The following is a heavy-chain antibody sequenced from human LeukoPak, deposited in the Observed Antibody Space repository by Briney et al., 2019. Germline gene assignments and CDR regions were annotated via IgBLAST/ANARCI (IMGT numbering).Heavy chain of an antibody. CDR2: IYSGGST. J-gene: IGHJ4*02. CDR3: ARSPRYDILTGYYKVPAYFDY. Sequence: GGSLRLSCAASGFTVSSNYMSWVRQAPGKGLEWVSVIYSGGSTYYADSVKGRFTISRDNSKNTLYLQMNSLRAEDTAVYYCARSPRYDILTGYYKVPAYFDYWGQGTLVTVSS. CDR1: GFTVSSNY. V-gene: IGHV3-53*01. D-gene: IGHD3-9*01.